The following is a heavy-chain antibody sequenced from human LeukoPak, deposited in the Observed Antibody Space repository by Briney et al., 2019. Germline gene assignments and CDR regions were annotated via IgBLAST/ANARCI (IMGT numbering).Heavy chain of an antibody. J-gene: IGHJ3*02. V-gene: IGHV4-4*02. Sequence: SGTLSLTCAVSGGSIKSNNWWSWVRQPPGKGLEWIGEIYRSGSTNYNPSLESRVTVSVDKSKNQFSLKLSSVTAADTAVYYCARDGTYYYDSSGYAFDIWGQGTMVTVSS. CDR3: ARDGTYYYDSSGYAFDI. CDR2: IYRSGST. D-gene: IGHD3-22*01. CDR1: GGSIKSNNW.